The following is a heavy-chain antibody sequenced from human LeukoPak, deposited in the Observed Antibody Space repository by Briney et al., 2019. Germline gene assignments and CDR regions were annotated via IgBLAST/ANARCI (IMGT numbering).Heavy chain of an antibody. CDR1: GLNFADCA. CDR2: ISADGGTT. J-gene: IGHJ4*02. CDR3: AKESGKFDY. V-gene: IGHV3-43*02. Sequence: GGSLRLSCVVSGLNFADCAMHWVRQPPGKGLEWVSLISADGGTTFSADSVKGRFTIARDNSKNSLYLQMNSLRSEDTAVYFCAKESGKFDYWGQGTLVAVST.